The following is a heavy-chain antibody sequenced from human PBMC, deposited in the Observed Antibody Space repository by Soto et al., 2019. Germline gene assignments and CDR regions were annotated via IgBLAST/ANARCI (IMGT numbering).Heavy chain of an antibody. J-gene: IGHJ5*02. D-gene: IGHD2-2*01. CDR3: ARDSGGRYCSSTSCIVGWFDP. Sequence: QVQMVESGGGVVQPGRSLRLSCAASGFTFSSYAMHWVRQAPGKGLEWVAVISYDGSNKYYADSVKGRFTISRDNSKNTLYLQMNSLRAEDTAVYYCARDSGGRYCSSTSCIVGWFDPWGQGTLVTVSS. CDR2: ISYDGSNK. CDR1: GFTFSSYA. V-gene: IGHV3-30-3*01.